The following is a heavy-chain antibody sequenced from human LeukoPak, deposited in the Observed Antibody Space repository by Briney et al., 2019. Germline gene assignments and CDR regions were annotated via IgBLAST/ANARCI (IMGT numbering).Heavy chain of an antibody. CDR2: IKRDGSEK. D-gene: IGHD6-13*01. V-gene: IGHV3-7*01. CDR3: ARGRGSWYGVYFDY. CDR1: GFTFTDYW. Sequence: PGGSLRLSCAASGFTFTDYWMSWVRQAPGKGLEWVANIKRDGSEKYYVDSVKGRFTISRDNAKNSLYLQMNSLRTEDTAVYYCARGRGSWYGVYFDYWGQGTPVTVSS. J-gene: IGHJ4*02.